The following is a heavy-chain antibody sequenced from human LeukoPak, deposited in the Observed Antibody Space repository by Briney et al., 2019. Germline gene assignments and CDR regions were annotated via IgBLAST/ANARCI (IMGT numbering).Heavy chain of an antibody. J-gene: IGHJ4*02. Sequence: GGSLRLSCAASGFTFNTYTMNWVRQAPGKGLEWVSYISGSSGIIHYADSVKGRFAISRDNAKSSLYLQMNSLRDEDTAVYYCARVWQDYSGVDYWGQGTLVTVSS. V-gene: IGHV3-48*02. CDR1: GFTFNTYT. CDR3: ARVWQDYSGVDY. CDR2: ISGSSGII. D-gene: IGHD2-21*01.